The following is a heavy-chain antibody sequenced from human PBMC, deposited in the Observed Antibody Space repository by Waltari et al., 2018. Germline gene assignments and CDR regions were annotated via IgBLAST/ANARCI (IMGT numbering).Heavy chain of an antibody. CDR2: IYSGGST. CDR1: GFLVSRNY. V-gene: IGHV3-53*01. D-gene: IGHD6-19*01. J-gene: IGHJ4*02. Sequence: EVQLVASGGGLLQPGGSLRLSCAASGFLVSRNYMSWVRQAPGRGLEWVSLIYSGGSTYYADSVKGRFTISRDNSKNTLYLQMDSLSVEDTAVYYCARWQQWPVRAFDYWGQGTLVTVSS. CDR3: ARWQQWPVRAFDY.